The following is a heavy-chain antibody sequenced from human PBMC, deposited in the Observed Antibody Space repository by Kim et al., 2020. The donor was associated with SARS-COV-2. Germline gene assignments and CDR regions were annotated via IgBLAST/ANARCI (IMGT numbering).Heavy chain of an antibody. D-gene: IGHD1-7*01. CDR2: TFLSVDT. CDR3: ATHRWNFVIDS. V-gene: IGHV4-39*01. J-gene: IGHJ4*02. Sequence: SETLSLTCAVSGDSVGNNLYYWGWIRQPPGQGLEWLATTFLSVDTYYMPSLKSRITMSVDTSKNQFSLRLTSVTAAGRAIYCCATHRWNFVIDSWGQGTHVTVSP. CDR1: GDSVGNNLYY.